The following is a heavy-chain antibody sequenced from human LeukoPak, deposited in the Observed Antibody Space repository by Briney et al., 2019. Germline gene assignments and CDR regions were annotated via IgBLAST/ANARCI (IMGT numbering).Heavy chain of an antibody. J-gene: IGHJ4*02. CDR2: IYHSGST. CDR1: GYSISSGYY. Sequence: SETLSLTCTVSGYSISSGYYWGWIRQPPGKGLECIGSIYHSGSTYYNPSLKSRVTISLDTSKNQFSLNLSSVTAADTAVYYCARGNVLLWFGELLYWGQGTLVTVSS. CDR3: ARGNVLLWFGELLY. V-gene: IGHV4-38-2*02. D-gene: IGHD3-10*01.